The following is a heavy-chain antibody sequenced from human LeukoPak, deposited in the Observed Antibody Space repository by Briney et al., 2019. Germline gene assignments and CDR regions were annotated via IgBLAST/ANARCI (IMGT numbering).Heavy chain of an antibody. Sequence: SETLSLTCTVSGGSLSDYYWTWIRQPPGKGLEWIGYIYYSGSTNYNPSLKSRVTISVETSKNQFSLKLSSVTAADTAVYYCARGVRWFGELFDYWGQGTLVTVSS. V-gene: IGHV4-59*01. D-gene: IGHD3-10*01. CDR1: GGSLSDYY. J-gene: IGHJ4*02. CDR3: ARGVRWFGELFDY. CDR2: IYYSGST.